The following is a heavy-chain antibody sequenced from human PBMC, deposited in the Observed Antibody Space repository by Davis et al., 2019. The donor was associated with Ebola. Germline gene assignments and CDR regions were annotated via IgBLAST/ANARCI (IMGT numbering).Heavy chain of an antibody. CDR2: ISGSAITT. CDR3: AREESSSWYYFDY. Sequence: GESLKISCAASGFTFSTYAMSWVRQAPGKGLEWVSAISGSAITTYYADSVEGRFTISRDNSRNTLYLQMNSLRAEDTAVYYCAREESSSWYYFDYWGQGTLVTVSS. D-gene: IGHD6-13*01. J-gene: IGHJ4*02. CDR1: GFTFSTYA. V-gene: IGHV3-23*01.